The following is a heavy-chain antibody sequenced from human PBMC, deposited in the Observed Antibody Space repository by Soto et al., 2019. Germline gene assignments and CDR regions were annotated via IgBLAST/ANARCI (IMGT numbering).Heavy chain of an antibody. Sequence: PSGTLSLTCGVCGGSVSIQTLVGTCIRQAPGKGLEWIGYVYYSRITNSNPSLKSRVTISADTSNNQISLSLTSVTAADTAVYYCAREDMSWTYYFDSWGQGTLVTVSS. D-gene: IGHD2-15*01. CDR1: GGSVSIQTLV. CDR3: AREDMSWTYYFDS. CDR2: VYYSRIT. V-gene: IGHV4-61*01. J-gene: IGHJ4*02.